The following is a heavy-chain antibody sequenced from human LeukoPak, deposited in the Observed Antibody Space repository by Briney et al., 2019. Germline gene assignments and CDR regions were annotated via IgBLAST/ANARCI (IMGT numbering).Heavy chain of an antibody. D-gene: IGHD5-18*01. CDR2: IDPSDAKT. CDR3: ARQTAMGRSGDY. J-gene: IGHJ4*02. CDR1: GYRFTSYW. Sequence: GGSLKISCKASGYRFTSYWSGRVRPMPGKGLEGMGIIDPSDAKTRYTPSVQGQVTISVDKSLTTADLQWNSLKASDTAIYYCARQTAMGRSGDYGGQGTLVTVSP. V-gene: IGHV5-51*01.